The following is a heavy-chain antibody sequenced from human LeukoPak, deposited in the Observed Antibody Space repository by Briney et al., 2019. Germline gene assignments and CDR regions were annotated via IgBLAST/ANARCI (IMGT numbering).Heavy chain of an antibody. CDR3: ARARVTRATVEYYFDY. V-gene: IGHV1-69*13. J-gene: IGHJ4*02. CDR1: GGTFSSYA. Sequence: SVKVSCKXSGGTFSSYAISWVRQAPGQGLEWMGRIIPIFGTANYAQKFQGRVTITADESTSTAYMELSSLRSEDTAVYYCARARVTRATVEYYFDYWGQGTLVTVSS. D-gene: IGHD4-11*01. CDR2: IIPIFGTA.